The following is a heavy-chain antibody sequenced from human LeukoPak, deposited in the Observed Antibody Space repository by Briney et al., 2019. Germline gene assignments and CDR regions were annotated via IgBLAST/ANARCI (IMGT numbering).Heavy chain of an antibody. Sequence: PGGSLRLSCAASGFTFSSYAMSWVRQAPGKGLEWVSAISGSGGSTYYADSVKGRLTISRDNSKNTLYLQMNSLRAEDTAVYYCAKDDDILTGRDAFDIWGQGTMVTVSS. CDR2: ISGSGGST. D-gene: IGHD3-9*01. CDR1: GFTFSSYA. J-gene: IGHJ3*02. CDR3: AKDDDILTGRDAFDI. V-gene: IGHV3-23*01.